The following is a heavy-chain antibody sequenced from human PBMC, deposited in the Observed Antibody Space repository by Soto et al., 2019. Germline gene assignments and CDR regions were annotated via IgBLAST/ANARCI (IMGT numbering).Heavy chain of an antibody. D-gene: IGHD3-3*01. CDR3: ANNPGTILRFLGWLLYGFY. J-gene: IGHJ4*02. CDR2: ISGSGGST. CDR1: GFTFSSYA. V-gene: IGHV3-23*01. Sequence: EVQLLEFGGGLVQPGGSLRLSCAASGFTFSSYAMSWVRQAPGKGLEWVSAISGSGGSTYYADSVKGRFTISRDNSKNTLYLQMNSLRADDTAVYYCANNPGTILRFLGWLLYGFYWGQATLVTVSS.